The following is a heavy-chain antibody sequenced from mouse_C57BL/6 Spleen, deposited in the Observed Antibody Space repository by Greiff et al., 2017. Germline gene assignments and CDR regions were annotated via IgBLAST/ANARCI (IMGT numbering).Heavy chain of an antibody. Sequence: VQLHQSGPELVKPGASVKISCKASGYAFSSSWMNWVKQRPGKGLEWIGRLYPGDGDTNYNGKFKGKATLTADKSSSTAYMQLSSLTSEDSVVYFCARSITTVVDWFAYWGQGTLVTVSA. CDR3: ARSITTVVDWFAY. J-gene: IGHJ3*01. CDR2: LYPGDGDT. CDR1: GYAFSSSW. V-gene: IGHV1-82*01. D-gene: IGHD1-1*01.